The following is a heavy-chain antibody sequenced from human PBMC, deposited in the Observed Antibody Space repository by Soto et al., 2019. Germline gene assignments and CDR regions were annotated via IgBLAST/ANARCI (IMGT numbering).Heavy chain of an antibody. Sequence: SETLSLTCTVSGGSISSSSYYWGWIRQPPGKGLEWIGSIYYSGSTYYNPSLKSRVTISVDTSKNQFSLKLSSVTAADTAVYYCARLGTSFSIAVAGTVFDYWGQGTLVTVSS. CDR3: ARLGTSFSIAVAGTVFDY. J-gene: IGHJ4*02. D-gene: IGHD6-19*01. V-gene: IGHV4-39*01. CDR2: IYYSGST. CDR1: GGSISSSSYY.